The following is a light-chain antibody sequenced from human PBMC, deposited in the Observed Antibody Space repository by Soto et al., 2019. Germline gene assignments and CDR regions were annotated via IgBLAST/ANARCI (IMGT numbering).Light chain of an antibody. Sequence: QSVLTQPPSASGSPGQSVTISCTGTSSDVGGYDYVSWYQQHPGKAPKLMIYEVTKWPSGVSNRFSGSKSGNTASLTISGLQAEDEADYYCCSYAGRTPYVFGTGTKVT. J-gene: IGLJ1*01. CDR3: CSYAGRTPYV. CDR2: EVT. V-gene: IGLV2-8*01. CDR1: SSDVGGYDY.